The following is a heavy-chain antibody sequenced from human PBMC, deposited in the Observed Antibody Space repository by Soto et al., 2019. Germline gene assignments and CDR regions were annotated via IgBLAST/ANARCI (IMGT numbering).Heavy chain of an antibody. CDR2: IYYSGST. V-gene: IGHV4-31*03. CDR3: ARLRRTSHRIFDY. D-gene: IGHD2-2*01. CDR1: GGSISSGGYY. J-gene: IGHJ4*02. Sequence: QVQLQESGPGLVKPSQTLSLTCTVSGGSISSGGYYWSWIRQHPGKGLEWIGYIYYSGSTYYNPSLKSRVTISVDTSKTQFPLKLSSVTAADTAVYYCARLRRTSHRIFDYWGQGTLVTVSS.